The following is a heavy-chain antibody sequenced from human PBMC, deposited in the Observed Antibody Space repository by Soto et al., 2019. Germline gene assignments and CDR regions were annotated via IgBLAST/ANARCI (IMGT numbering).Heavy chain of an antibody. Sequence: QVQLVQSGAEVKKPGSSVKVSCKASGGTFSSYAISWVRQAPGQGLEWMGGIIPIFGTANYAQKFQGRVTITADESTSTAYMELSSLRSEDTAVYYCARERGRSVSYYVAEYFQHWGQGTLVTVSS. CDR2: IIPIFGTA. CDR3: ARERGRSVSYYVAEYFQH. J-gene: IGHJ1*01. CDR1: GGTFSSYA. D-gene: IGHD1-26*01. V-gene: IGHV1-69*01.